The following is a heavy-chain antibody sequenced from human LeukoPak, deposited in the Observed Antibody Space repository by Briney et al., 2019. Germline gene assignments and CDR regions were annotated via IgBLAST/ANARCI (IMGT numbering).Heavy chain of an antibody. CDR3: ARDSYVQPIDI. J-gene: IGHJ3*02. Sequence: SETLSLTCAVYGGSFSGYYWSWIRQPPGKGLEWIGEINHSGSTNYNPSLKSRVTISVDTSKNQFSLKLSSVTAADTAVYYCARDSYVQPIDIWGQGTMVTVSS. CDR2: INHSGST. CDR1: GGSFSGYY. D-gene: IGHD5-18*01. V-gene: IGHV4-34*01.